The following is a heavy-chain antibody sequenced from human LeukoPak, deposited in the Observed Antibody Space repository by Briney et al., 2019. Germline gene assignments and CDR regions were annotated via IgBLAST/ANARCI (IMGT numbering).Heavy chain of an antibody. CDR1: GYIFTSYW. D-gene: IGHD6-13*01. V-gene: IGHV5-51*01. J-gene: IGHJ4*02. CDR2: IYPGDSDT. CDR3: ARRVPAAGSFDY. Sequence: GESLKISCKGSGYIFTSYWICWVRQMPGKGLECMGIIYPGDSDTRYSPSFQGQVTISADKSICTVYLQWSSLKASDTAIYYCARRVPAAGSFDYWGQGTLVTVSS.